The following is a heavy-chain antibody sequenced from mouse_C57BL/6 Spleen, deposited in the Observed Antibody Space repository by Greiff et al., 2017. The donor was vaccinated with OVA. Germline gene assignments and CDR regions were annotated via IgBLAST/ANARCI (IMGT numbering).Heavy chain of an antibody. J-gene: IGHJ3*01. CDR1: GYTFTSYW. V-gene: IGHV1-50*01. CDR3: ARGIIYYDYDPFAY. Sequence: VKQSCKASGYTFTSYWMQWVKQRPGQGLEWIGEIDPSDSYTNYNQKFKGKATLTVDTSSSTAYMQLSSLTSEDSAVYYCARGIIYYDYDPFAYWGQGTLVTVSA. CDR2: IDPSDSYT. D-gene: IGHD2-4*01.